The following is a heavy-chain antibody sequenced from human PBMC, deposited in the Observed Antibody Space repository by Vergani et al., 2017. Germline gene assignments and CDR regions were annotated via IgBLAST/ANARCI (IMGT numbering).Heavy chain of an antibody. Sequence: QVQLVQSGAEVKKPGSSVKVSCKASGGTFSSYAISWVRQAPGQGLEWMGRIIPILGIANYAQKFQGRVTITADKSTSTAYMELSSLRSEDTAVYYCAGAYYDSSALYYYYGMDVWGQGTTVTVSS. CDR1: GGTFSSYA. D-gene: IGHD3-22*01. CDR3: AGAYYDSSALYYYYGMDV. CDR2: IIPILGIA. J-gene: IGHJ6*02. V-gene: IGHV1-69*04.